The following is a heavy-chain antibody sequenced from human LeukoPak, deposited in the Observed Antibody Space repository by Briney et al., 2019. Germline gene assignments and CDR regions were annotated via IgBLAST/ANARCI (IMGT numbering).Heavy chain of an antibody. CDR3: AKAGAVVVVVAKFFDY. Sequence: AGGSLRLSCAASGFTFSSYSMNWVRQAPGKGLEWVSSISSSSSYIYYADSVKGRFTISRDNSKNTLYLQMNSLRAEDTAVYYCAKAGAVVVVVAKFFDYWGQGTLVTVSS. V-gene: IGHV3-21*04. J-gene: IGHJ4*02. D-gene: IGHD2-15*01. CDR2: ISSSSSYI. CDR1: GFTFSSYS.